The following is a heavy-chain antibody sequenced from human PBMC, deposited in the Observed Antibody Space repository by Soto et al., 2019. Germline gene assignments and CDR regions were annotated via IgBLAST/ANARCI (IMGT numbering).Heavy chain of an antibody. V-gene: IGHV4-4*02. Sequence: QVQLQESGPGLVKPSGTLSLTCAVSSGSISSSNWWSWVRQPPGKGLEWIGEIYHSGSTNYNPSLKSRVTISVDKSKNQFSLKLSSVTAADTAVYYCAREAGRKYGSGSYPEYYFDYWGQGTLVTVSS. CDR3: AREAGRKYGSGSYPEYYFDY. D-gene: IGHD3-10*01. J-gene: IGHJ4*02. CDR1: SGSISSSNW. CDR2: IYHSGST.